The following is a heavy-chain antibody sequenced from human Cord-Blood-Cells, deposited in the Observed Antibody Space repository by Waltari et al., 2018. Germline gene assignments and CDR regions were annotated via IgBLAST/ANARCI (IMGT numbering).Heavy chain of an antibody. J-gene: IGHJ3*02. CDR1: GYTFTGYY. Sequence: QVQLVQSGAEVKKPGAPVKVSCTASGYTFTGYYMHWVRKAPGQGLEWMGWINPNSGGTNYAQKFQGRVTMTRDTSISTAYMELSRLRSDDTAVYYCARLGKANWGAFDIWGQGTMVTVSS. D-gene: IGHD7-27*01. CDR3: ARLGKANWGAFDI. V-gene: IGHV1-2*02. CDR2: INPNSGGT.